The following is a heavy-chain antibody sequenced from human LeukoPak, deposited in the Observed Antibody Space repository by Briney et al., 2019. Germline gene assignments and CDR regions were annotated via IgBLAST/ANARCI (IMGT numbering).Heavy chain of an antibody. J-gene: IGHJ4*02. D-gene: IGHD3-9*01. CDR1: GVSISSSEW. CDR2: IHRAGRT. V-gene: IGHV4-4*02. Sequence: SETLCLTCAVSGVSISSSEWWIWVRQPPGQGLEWIGEIHRAGRTRYNPSLKSRVTISMDYSKNQFSLKLTSVTAADTAIYYCGKTDIYFNPIDYWGAGYLVTVSS. CDR3: GKTDIYFNPIDY.